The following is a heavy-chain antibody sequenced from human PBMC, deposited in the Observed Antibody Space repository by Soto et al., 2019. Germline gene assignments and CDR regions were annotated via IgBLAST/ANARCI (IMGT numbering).Heavy chain of an antibody. CDR2: IYWNDDK. Sequence: QITLEESGPSLVKPTQTLTLTCTFSGFSLKNSGVGVAWIRQPPGKALEWLALIYWNDDKRYSPTLKNRININKDTSKNQVVLTMTNMDTVDNGTSYGAHRRGIAAIATFDYWGQGMLVTVSS. CDR1: GFSLKNSGVG. V-gene: IGHV2-5*01. CDR3: AHRRGIAAIATFDY. J-gene: IGHJ4*02. D-gene: IGHD6-13*01.